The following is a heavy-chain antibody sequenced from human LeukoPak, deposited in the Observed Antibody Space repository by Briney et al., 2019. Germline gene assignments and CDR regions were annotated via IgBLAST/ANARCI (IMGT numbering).Heavy chain of an antibody. Sequence: GGSLRLSCAASGFTFSSYAMHWVRQAPGKGLEWVAVISYDGSNKYYADSVKGRFTISRDNSKNTLYLQMNSLRAEDTAVYYCAKDFLSAGWLHPGYWGQGTLVTVSS. CDR2: ISYDGSNK. CDR1: GFTFSSYA. V-gene: IGHV3-30*04. J-gene: IGHJ4*02. CDR3: AKDFLSAGWLHPGY. D-gene: IGHD5-24*01.